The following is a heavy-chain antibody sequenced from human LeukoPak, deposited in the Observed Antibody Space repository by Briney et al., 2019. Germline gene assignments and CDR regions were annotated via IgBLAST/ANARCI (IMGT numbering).Heavy chain of an antibody. V-gene: IGHV3-23*01. D-gene: IGHD1-1*01. J-gene: IGHJ3*02. CDR2: MREYGFP. Sequence: PGWSLRLTREASGVIFNPYVISGLRPAPGKGLEWVSSMREYGFPFYADAVKGRFTISRDTSKTTLSLPMNSLRGEDSAIYYCAKGSQAPPRTMLDALDIWGQGGMVTVSS. CDR3: AKGSQAPPRTMLDALDI. CDR1: GVIFNPYV.